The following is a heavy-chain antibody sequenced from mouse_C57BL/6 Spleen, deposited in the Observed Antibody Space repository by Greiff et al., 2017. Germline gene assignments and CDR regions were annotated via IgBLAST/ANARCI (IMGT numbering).Heavy chain of an antibody. CDR3: ARDDGGYYYAMDY. D-gene: IGHD2-12*01. CDR2: IYPGDGDT. CDR1: GYAFSSSW. Sequence: QVQLQQSGPELVKPGASVKISCKASGYAFSSSWMNWVKQRPGKGLEWIGRIYPGDGDTNYNGKFKGKATLTADKSSSTAYMQLSSLTAEDSAVYFCARDDGGYYYAMDYWSQGTSVTVSS. J-gene: IGHJ4*01. V-gene: IGHV1-82*01.